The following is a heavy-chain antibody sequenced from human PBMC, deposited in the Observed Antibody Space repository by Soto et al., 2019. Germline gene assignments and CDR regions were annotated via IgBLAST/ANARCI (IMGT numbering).Heavy chain of an antibody. Sequence: GGSLRLSCAASGFTFSSYSMNWVRQAPGKGLEWVSSISSSSSYIYYADSVKGRFTISRDNAKNSLYLQMNSLRAEDTAVYYCARGGCSLAAAGIVFDYWGQGTLVTVSS. J-gene: IGHJ4*02. D-gene: IGHD6-13*01. V-gene: IGHV3-21*01. CDR1: GFTFSSYS. CDR3: ARGGCSLAAAGIVFDY. CDR2: ISSSSSYI.